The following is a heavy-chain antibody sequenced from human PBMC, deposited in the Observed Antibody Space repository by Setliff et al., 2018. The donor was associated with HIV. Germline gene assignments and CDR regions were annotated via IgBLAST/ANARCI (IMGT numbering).Heavy chain of an antibody. J-gene: IGHJ4*02. CDR3: ATHRRYSGSYLRDY. V-gene: IGHV1-24*01. D-gene: IGHD1-26*01. Sequence: ASVKVSCKVSGHTLTELSMRWVRQAPGKGLEWMGGFDPEKSEKIYAQKLQGRVTMTEDTSTDTAYMELRSLGSEDTAVYYCATHRRYSGSYLRDYWGQGTLVTVSS. CDR1: GHTLTELS. CDR2: FDPEKSEK.